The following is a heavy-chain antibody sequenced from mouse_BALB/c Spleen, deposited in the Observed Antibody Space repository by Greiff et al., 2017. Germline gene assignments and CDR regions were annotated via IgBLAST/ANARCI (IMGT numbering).Heavy chain of an antibody. CDR3: AKGFYGDGCFDY. V-gene: IGHV5-6-5*01. CDR1: GFTFSSYA. CDR2: ISSGGST. D-gene: IGHD2-13*01. J-gene: IGHJ2*01. Sequence: EVMLVESGGGLVKPGGSLKLSCAASGFTFSSYAMSWVRQTPEKRLEWVASISSGGSTYYPDSVKGGFTISRDNARNILYQQMSSLMSEDTAVYYCAKGFYGDGCFDYWGQGTTLTVSS.